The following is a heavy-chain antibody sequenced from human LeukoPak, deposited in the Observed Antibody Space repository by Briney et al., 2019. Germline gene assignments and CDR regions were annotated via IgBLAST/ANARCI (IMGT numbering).Heavy chain of an antibody. D-gene: IGHD1-26*01. CDR2: IYYSGST. J-gene: IGHJ6*02. CDR1: GGSISSGDYY. CDR3: ARRVGYYYGMDV. V-gene: IGHV4-30-4*08. Sequence: SETLSLTCTVSGGSISSGDYYWSWIRQPPGKGLKWIGYIYYSGSTYYNPSLRSRVTISVDTSKNQFSLKLSSVTAADTAVYYCARRVGYYYGMDVWGQGTTVTVSS.